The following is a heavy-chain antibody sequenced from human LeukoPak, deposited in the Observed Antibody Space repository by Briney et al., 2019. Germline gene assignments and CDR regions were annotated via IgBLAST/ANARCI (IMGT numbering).Heavy chain of an antibody. D-gene: IGHD5-18*01. CDR2: IYHSGST. Sequence: SETLSLTCTVSGYSISSGYYWGWIRQPPGKGLEWIGSIYHSGSTYYNPSLKSRVTISVDTSKNQFSLKLSSVTAADTAVYYCARDRSPFSYSYGLGGDAFDIWGQGTMATVSS. CDR3: ARDRSPFSYSYGLGGDAFDI. J-gene: IGHJ3*02. CDR1: GYSISSGYY. V-gene: IGHV4-38-2*02.